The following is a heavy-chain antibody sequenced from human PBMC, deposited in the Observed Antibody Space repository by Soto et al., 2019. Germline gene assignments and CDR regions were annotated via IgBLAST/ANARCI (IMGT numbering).Heavy chain of an antibody. J-gene: IGHJ4*02. D-gene: IGHD2-2*01. V-gene: IGHV3-11*01. Sequence: QVQLVESGGGLVKPGGSQRLSCAASGFTFSDYYMSWIRQAPGKGLEWVSYISSSGATIYYADSVMGRFTISRDNAKNSLYLQMNSLRAEDTAVYYCARENRKLGYCSSTSCPFDYWGQGTLVTVSS. CDR2: ISSSGATI. CDR1: GFTFSDYY. CDR3: ARENRKLGYCSSTSCPFDY.